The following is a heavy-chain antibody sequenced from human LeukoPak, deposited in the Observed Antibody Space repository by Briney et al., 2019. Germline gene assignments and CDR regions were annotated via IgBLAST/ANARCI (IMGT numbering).Heavy chain of an antibody. CDR3: ARDLHYGSADY. V-gene: IGHV3-74*01. J-gene: IGHJ4*02. CDR2: IKSDGSST. Sequence: QPGGSLRLSCAASGFTFSSYWMHWVRQAPGKGLVWVSCIKSDGSSTIYADSVKGRFTISRDNAKNTLYLQMNSLRAEDTALYYCARDLHYGSADYWGQGTLVTVSS. CDR1: GFTFSSYW. D-gene: IGHD3-10*01.